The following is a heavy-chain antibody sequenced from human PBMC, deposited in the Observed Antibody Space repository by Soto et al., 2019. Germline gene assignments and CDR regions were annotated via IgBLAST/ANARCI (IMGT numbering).Heavy chain of an antibody. Sequence: GGSLRLSCAASGFTFSSYGMHWVRQAPGKGLEWVAVISYDGSNKYYADSVKGRFTISRDNSKNTLYLQMNSLRAEDTAVYYCAEVYCGGDCYFGYYYGMDVWGQGTTVTVSS. CDR2: ISYDGSNK. J-gene: IGHJ6*02. D-gene: IGHD2-21*02. CDR3: AEVYCGGDCYFGYYYGMDV. CDR1: GFTFSSYG. V-gene: IGHV3-30*18.